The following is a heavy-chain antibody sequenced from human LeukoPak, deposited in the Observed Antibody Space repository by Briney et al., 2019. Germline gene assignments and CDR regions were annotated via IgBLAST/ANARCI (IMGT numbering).Heavy chain of an antibody. CDR1: GIKFNIFG. CDR3: VKDATPMNSIWDYFDS. J-gene: IGHJ4*02. D-gene: IGHD1-7*01. CDR2: VGGGNDI. V-gene: IGHV3-23*01. Sequence: GGSLRLSCVASGIKFNIFGMSWVRQAPGKGLEWVSSVGGGNDIHYADSVKGRFTGSRDDAKNTVYLQMNSLRVEDTATYFCVKDATPMNSIWDYFDSWGQGTLVTLSS.